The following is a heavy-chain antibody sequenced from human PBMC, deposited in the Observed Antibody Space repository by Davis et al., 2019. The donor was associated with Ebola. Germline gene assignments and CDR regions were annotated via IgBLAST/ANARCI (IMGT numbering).Heavy chain of an antibody. V-gene: IGHV3-23*01. D-gene: IGHD1-26*01. Sequence: PGGSLRLSCAASGFTFSSYAMSWVRQAPGKGLEWVSTISGSGGTTYYADSVKGRLTISRDNSKNTLYLQMNSLRAEDTAVYYCARDLGSYTVEHCWGKGTLVTVSS. CDR2: ISGSGGTT. CDR3: ARDLGSYTVEHC. CDR1: GFTFSSYA. J-gene: IGHJ4*02.